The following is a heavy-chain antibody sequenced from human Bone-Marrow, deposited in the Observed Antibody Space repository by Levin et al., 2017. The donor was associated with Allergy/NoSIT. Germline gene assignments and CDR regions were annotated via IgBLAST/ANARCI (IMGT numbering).Heavy chain of an antibody. Sequence: GESLKISCEAAGVTFSDFYLSWIRQAPGKGLEWLSFISGRGDVTDYADSVKGRFTISRDNAKNSIYLQMDSLRAEDTALYFCARGFAYWGRGTQVTVSS. V-gene: IGHV3-11*01. CDR1: GVTFSDFY. CDR2: ISGRGDVT. CDR3: ARGFAY. J-gene: IGHJ4*02.